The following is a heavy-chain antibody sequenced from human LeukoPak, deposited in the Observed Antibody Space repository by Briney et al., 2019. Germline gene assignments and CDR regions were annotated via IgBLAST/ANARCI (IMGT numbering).Heavy chain of an antibody. CDR3: AKDWGYSSGHWFDP. J-gene: IGHJ5*02. Sequence: PGGSLRLSCSASGFTFSSYAMTWVRQAPGKGLEWVSAISASGGLPYYADPVKGRFTISRDNFKNTLYLQMNSLRTEDTAVYYCAKDWGYSSGHWFDPWGQGTLVTVSS. CDR1: GFTFSSYA. V-gene: IGHV3-23*01. CDR2: ISASGGLP. D-gene: IGHD6-19*01.